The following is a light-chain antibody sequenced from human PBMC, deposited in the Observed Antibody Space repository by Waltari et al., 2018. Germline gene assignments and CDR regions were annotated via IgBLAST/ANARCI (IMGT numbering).Light chain of an antibody. CDR3: HQHINFSRT. CDR2: DTS. Sequence: EILLTQSQGPLSLSPGESAPFSCRGSKSVGNYLVCYQQNSGQSPMLLIYDTSDSATGIPSSFSGSGSGTNFTLTILDLDPEAFSVYYCHQHINFSRTFGGGTKVEI. V-gene: IGKV3-11*01. J-gene: IGKJ4*01. CDR1: KSVGNY.